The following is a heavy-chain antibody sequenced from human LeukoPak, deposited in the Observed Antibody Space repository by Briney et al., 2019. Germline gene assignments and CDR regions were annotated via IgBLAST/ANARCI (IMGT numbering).Heavy chain of an antibody. CDR2: INHSGST. Sequence: SETLSLTCAVYGGSFGDYYWSWIRQPPGKGLEWIGEINHSGSTNYNPSLKSRVTISVDTSKNQFSLKLSSVTAADTAVYYCARTVLYYGSGSYYGEYYYYYMDVWGKGTTVTVSS. D-gene: IGHD3-10*01. V-gene: IGHV4-34*01. CDR3: ARTVLYYGSGSYYGEYYYYYMDV. CDR1: GGSFGDYY. J-gene: IGHJ6*03.